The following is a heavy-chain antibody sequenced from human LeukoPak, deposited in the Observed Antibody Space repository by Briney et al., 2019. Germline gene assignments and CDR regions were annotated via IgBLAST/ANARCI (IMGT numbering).Heavy chain of an antibody. CDR1: GYIFTSYG. D-gene: IGHD3-22*01. Sequence: GASVKVSCKASGYIFTSYGISWVRQAPGQGLEWMGWISAYNGNTNYAQKLQGRVTMTTDTSTSTAYMELRSLRSDDTAVYYCARDTAYDSSGYYYVYWGQGTLVTVSS. CDR3: ARDTAYDSSGYYYVY. J-gene: IGHJ4*02. V-gene: IGHV1-18*01. CDR2: ISAYNGNT.